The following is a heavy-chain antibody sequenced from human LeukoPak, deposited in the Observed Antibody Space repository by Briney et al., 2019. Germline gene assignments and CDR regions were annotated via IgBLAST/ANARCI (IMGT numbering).Heavy chain of an antibody. D-gene: IGHD3-16*01. CDR3: ARGSRGGYNWFDP. V-gene: IGHV4-59*01. J-gene: IGHJ5*02. CDR1: GGSISSYY. Sequence: SETLSLTCTVSGGSISSYYWSWLRQSPGKGLEWIGYIHYSGSTNYNPSLKSRVTISVDTSKNQFSLRRNSVTAADTALYYCARGSRGGYNWFDPWGQGTLVIVSS. CDR2: IHYSGST.